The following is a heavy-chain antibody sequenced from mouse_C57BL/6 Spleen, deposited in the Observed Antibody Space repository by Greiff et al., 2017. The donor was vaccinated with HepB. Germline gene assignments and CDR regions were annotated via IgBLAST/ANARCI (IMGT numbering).Heavy chain of an antibody. V-gene: IGHV1-76*01. Sequence: VQLQQSGAELVRPGASVKLSCKASGYTFTDYYINWVKQRPGQGLEWIARIYPGSGNTYYNEKFKGKATLTAEKSSSTAYMQLSSLTSEDSAVYVCAREGFRYYFDYWGQGTTLTVSS. CDR1: GYTFTDYY. J-gene: IGHJ2*01. CDR2: IYPGSGNT. CDR3: AREGFRYYFDY.